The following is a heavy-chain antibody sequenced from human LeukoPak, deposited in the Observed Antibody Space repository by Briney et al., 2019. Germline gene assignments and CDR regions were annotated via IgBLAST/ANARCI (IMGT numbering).Heavy chain of an antibody. V-gene: IGHV4-31*03. D-gene: IGHD2-2*01. CDR3: ARDRIVVPAATNYYYYYGMDV. J-gene: IGHJ6*02. Sequence: SETLSLTCTVSGDSISSSNYYWDWIRQPPGKGLEWIGYIYYSGSTYYNPSLKSRVTISVDTSKNQFSLKLSSVTAADTAVYYCARDRIVVPAATNYYYYYGMDVWGQGTTVTVSS. CDR1: GDSISSSNYY. CDR2: IYYSGST.